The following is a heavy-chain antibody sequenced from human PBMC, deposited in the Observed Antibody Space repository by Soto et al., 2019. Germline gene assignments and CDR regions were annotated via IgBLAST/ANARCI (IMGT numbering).Heavy chain of an antibody. CDR3: VRARIDY. Sequence: QPGGSLRLSCAASGFTFNNYWMTWVRQAPGKGLEWVATIKEDGSDKYYGDSVQGRFTISRDNAKSSLFLQLSTLRAGDTAVYYCVRARIDYWGQGTLVTVSS. J-gene: IGHJ4*02. V-gene: IGHV3-7*03. CDR1: GFTFNNYW. CDR2: IKEDGSDK. D-gene: IGHD2-15*01.